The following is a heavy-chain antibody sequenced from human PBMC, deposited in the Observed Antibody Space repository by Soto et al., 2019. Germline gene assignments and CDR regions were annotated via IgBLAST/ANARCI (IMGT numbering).Heavy chain of an antibody. V-gene: IGHV4-34*01. Sequence: SETLSLTCAVYGGSFSGYYWSWIRQPPGKGLEWIGEINHSGSTNYNPSLKSRVTISVDTSKNQFSLKLSSVTAADTAVYYCARGVYDFWSGYSLDYWGQGTLVTVSS. D-gene: IGHD3-3*01. CDR1: GGSFSGYY. CDR3: ARGVYDFWSGYSLDY. J-gene: IGHJ4*02. CDR2: INHSGST.